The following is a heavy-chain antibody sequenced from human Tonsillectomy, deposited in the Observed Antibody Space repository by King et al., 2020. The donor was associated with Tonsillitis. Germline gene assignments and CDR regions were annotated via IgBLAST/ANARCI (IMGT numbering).Heavy chain of an antibody. CDR3: AGAPGIRNGMDF. CDR2: IYSGGTT. CDR1: GFTVSSNY. Sequence: VQLVESGGGLVQPGGSLRLSCAASGFTVSSNYMSWVRQAPGKGLEWVSVIYSGGTTYYADSVKGRFTISRDNSKNTLYLQMSSLRAEDTAVYYCAGAPGIRNGMDFWGQGTTVTVSS. J-gene: IGHJ6*02. V-gene: IGHV3-66*01.